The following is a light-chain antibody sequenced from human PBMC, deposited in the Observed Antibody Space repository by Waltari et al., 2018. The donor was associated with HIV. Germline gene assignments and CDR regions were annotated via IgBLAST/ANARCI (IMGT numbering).Light chain of an antibody. J-gene: IGLJ2*01. CDR3: QSYDTSLSGVV. Sequence: QSVLTQTPSASGTPGQRVTISCSGSSSNIGSNYVYWYQQLPGTAPKLLIYGNSNRPSGVPDRFSGSKSGTSASLAIAGLQAEDEADYYCQSYDTSLSGVVFGGGTKLTVL. V-gene: IGLV1-40*01. CDR2: GNS. CDR1: SSNIGSNY.